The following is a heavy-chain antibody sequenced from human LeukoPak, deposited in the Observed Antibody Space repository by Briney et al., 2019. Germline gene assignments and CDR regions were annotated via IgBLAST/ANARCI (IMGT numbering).Heavy chain of an antibody. D-gene: IGHD3-22*01. CDR1: GYTFTSYA. CDR2: INAGNGNT. V-gene: IGHV1-3*01. J-gene: IGHJ4*02. Sequence: ASVKVSCKASGYTFTSYAMHWVRQAPGQRLEWMGWINAGNGNTKYSQKFQGRVTITRDTSASTAYMELSSLRSEDTAVYYCASVQLEDYYDSSGYYHYWGQGTLVTVSS. CDR3: ASVQLEDYYDSSGYYHY.